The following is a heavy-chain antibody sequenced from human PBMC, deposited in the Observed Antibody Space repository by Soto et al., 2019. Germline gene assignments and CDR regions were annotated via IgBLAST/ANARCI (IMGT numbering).Heavy chain of an antibody. V-gene: IGHV3-23*01. CDR3: AKTFYGDGGGHYFDY. J-gene: IGHJ4*02. Sequence: EVQLLESGGGLVQPGGSLRLSCAASGFTFSSYAMSWVRQASGKGLEWVSAISGSGGSTYYADSVKGRFTISRDNSKNTLYLQMNSLRAEDTAVYYCAKTFYGDGGGHYFDYWGQGTLVTVSS. CDR2: ISGSGGST. CDR1: GFTFSSYA. D-gene: IGHD4-17*01.